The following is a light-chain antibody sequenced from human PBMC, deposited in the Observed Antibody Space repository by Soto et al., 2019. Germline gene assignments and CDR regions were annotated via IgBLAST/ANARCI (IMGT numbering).Light chain of an antibody. J-gene: IGKJ2*01. CDR2: DAA. CDR1: QNINTY. V-gene: IGKV1-5*01. CDR3: QQYETYSRT. Sequence: DIQMTQSPYSLSAAVGDRVTIACRASQNINTYLNWYQQKPGKAPKLLMFDAASLQSGVPSRFSGSRSGTEFTLTISSLQADDFATYYCQQYETYSRTFGQGTKLEIK.